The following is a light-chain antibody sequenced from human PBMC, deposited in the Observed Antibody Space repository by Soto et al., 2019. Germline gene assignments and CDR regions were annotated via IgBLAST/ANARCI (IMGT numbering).Light chain of an antibody. Sequence: DIQMTQSPSTLSASVGDRVTITCRASQSISSWLAWYQQKPGKAPKILIYKASSLESGVPSRFSGSGSGTEFTLTISSLQPDDSATYYCQQYKSYSWTFGQGTKVEIK. V-gene: IGKV1-5*03. CDR2: KAS. CDR1: QSISSW. J-gene: IGKJ1*01. CDR3: QQYKSYSWT.